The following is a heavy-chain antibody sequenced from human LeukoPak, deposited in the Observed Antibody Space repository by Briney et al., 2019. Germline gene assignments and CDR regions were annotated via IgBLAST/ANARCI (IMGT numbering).Heavy chain of an antibody. CDR1: GFTFSSYT. D-gene: IGHD2-15*01. CDR3: ARDYCSGGSCYRHRNYFDY. CDR2: IYSGGST. Sequence: GGSLRLSCAASGFTFSSYTMNWVRQAPGKGLEWVSVIYSGGSTYYADSVKGRFTISRDNSKNTLYLQMNSLRAEDTAVYYCARDYCSGGSCYRHRNYFDYWGQGTLVTVSS. V-gene: IGHV3-53*01. J-gene: IGHJ4*02.